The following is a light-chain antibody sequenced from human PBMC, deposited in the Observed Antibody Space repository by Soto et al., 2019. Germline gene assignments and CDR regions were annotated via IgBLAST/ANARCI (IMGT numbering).Light chain of an antibody. Sequence: EIVLTHSPATLSLSPWERATLSCRASQSVSSYLAWYQQKPGQTPRLLIYDAINRATGIPARFSGSGSGTDFTLTISSLEPEDFAVYYCQQRSSWPPITFGQGTRLEIK. J-gene: IGKJ5*01. V-gene: IGKV3-11*01. CDR3: QQRSSWPPIT. CDR1: QSVSSY. CDR2: DAI.